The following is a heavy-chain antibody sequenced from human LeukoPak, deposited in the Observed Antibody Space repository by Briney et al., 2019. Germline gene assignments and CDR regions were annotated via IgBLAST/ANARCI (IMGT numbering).Heavy chain of an antibody. V-gene: IGHV4-34*01. CDR2: INHSGST. J-gene: IGHJ5*02. CDR3: ARGMVFGMVLNWFDP. Sequence: PSETLSLTCAVYGGSFSGYYWSWIRQPPGKGLEWIGEINHSGSTNYNPSLKSRVTISVDTSKNQFSLKLSSVTAADTAVYYCARGMVFGMVLNWFDPWGQGTLVTVSS. D-gene: IGHD3/OR15-3a*01. CDR1: GGSFSGYY.